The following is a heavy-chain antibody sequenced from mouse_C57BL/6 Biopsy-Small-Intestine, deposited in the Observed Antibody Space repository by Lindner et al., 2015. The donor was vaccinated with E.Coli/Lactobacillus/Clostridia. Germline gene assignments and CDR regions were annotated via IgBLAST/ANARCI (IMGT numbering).Heavy chain of an antibody. CDR3: ARDVSDGGSYWWFDP. J-gene: IGHJ1*01. V-gene: IGHV1-53*01. D-gene: IGHD1-1*02. CDR1: GYSFSGHW. Sequence: SVKVSCKASGYSFSGHWMHWVRPAPGQGLEWMGMINPSGGRTTYAQRFQGRVIMTRDTSTSTFYMELSSLRSEDTAIYYCARDVSDGGSYWWFDPWGQGTLVTVSS. CDR2: INPSGGRT.